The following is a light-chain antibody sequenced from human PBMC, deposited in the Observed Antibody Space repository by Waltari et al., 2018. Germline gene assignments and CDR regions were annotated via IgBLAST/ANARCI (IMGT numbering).Light chain of an antibody. CDR2: DAS. J-gene: IGKJ4*01. CDR3: QQRSDWPLT. CDR1: QSFNNY. Sequence: IVLTQSPATLSLSPGERATLSCRASQSFNNYLAWYQQKPGQAPRLLIYDASNRATGIPARFSGSGSGTDFTLTISGLEPEDFAVYYCQQRSDWPLTFGGGTKVEIK. V-gene: IGKV3-11*01.